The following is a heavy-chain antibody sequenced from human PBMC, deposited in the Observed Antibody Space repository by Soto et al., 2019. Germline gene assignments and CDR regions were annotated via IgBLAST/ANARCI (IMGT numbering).Heavy chain of an antibody. J-gene: IGHJ4*02. V-gene: IGHV3-7*03. CDR1: EFTFTDYW. CDR3: VRYWEWEPSQEGFDY. CDR2: IKQDGSEK. D-gene: IGHD1-26*01. Sequence: GGSLRLSCAASEFTFTDYWMSWVRQAPGKGLEWVATIKQDGSEKFYVDSVKGRFTISRDNTKNSLYLQMNSLRVEDTALYYCVRYWEWEPSQEGFDYWGQGTMVTVSS.